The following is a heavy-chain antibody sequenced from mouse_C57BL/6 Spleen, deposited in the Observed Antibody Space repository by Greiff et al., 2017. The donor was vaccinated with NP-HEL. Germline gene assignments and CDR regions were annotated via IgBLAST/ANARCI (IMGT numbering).Heavy chain of an antibody. CDR3: ARDGSIHFDY. J-gene: IGHJ2*01. V-gene: IGHV1-50*01. Sequence: QVQLQQPGAELVKPGASVKLSCKASGYTFTSYWMQWVKQRPGQGLEWIGEFDPSDSYTNYNQKFKGKATLTVDTSSSTAYMQLSSLTSEDSAVYDCARDGSIHFDYWGQGTTLTVSS. D-gene: IGHD1-1*01. CDR1: GYTFTSYW. CDR2: FDPSDSYT.